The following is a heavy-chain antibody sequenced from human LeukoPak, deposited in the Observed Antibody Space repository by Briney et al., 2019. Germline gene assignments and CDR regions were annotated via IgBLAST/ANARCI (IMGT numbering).Heavy chain of an antibody. CDR1: GYTFTSYG. CDR2: ISAYNGNT. D-gene: IGHD2-2*01. J-gene: IGHJ6*02. Sequence: ASVKVSCKASGYTFTSYGISWVRQAPGQGLEWMGWISAYNGNTNYAQKLQGRVTMTTDTSTSTAYMELRSLRSDDTAVYYCARDPLIVVVPAAIGSVDTYYYYGMDVWGQGTTVTVSS. CDR3: ARDPLIVVVPAAIGSVDTYYYYGMDV. V-gene: IGHV1-18*01.